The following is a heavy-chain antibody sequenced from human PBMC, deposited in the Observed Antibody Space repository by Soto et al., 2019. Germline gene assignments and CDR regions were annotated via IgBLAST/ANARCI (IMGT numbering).Heavy chain of an antibody. CDR2: IYYSGST. V-gene: IGHV4-39*01. J-gene: IGHJ6*02. Sequence: PSETLSLTCTVSGGSISSSSYYWGWIRQPPGKGLEWIGSIYYSGSTYYNPSPKSRVTISVDTSKNQFSLKLSSVTAADTAVYYCARASIAVDYYYGMDVWGQGTTVTVSS. CDR1: GGSISSSSYY. D-gene: IGHD6-6*01. CDR3: ARASIAVDYYYGMDV.